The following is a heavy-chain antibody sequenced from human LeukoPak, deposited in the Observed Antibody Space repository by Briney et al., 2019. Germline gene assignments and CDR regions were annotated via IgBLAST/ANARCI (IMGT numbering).Heavy chain of an antibody. Sequence: GGSLRLSCAASGFTFSSYWMSWVRQAPGRGLEWVANIKQDGSEKYYVDSVKGRFTISRDNAKNSLYLQMNSLRAEDTAVYYCARDSSGWYHWFDPWGQGTLVTVSS. CDR2: IKQDGSEK. CDR1: GFTFSSYW. J-gene: IGHJ5*02. V-gene: IGHV3-7*01. D-gene: IGHD6-19*01. CDR3: ARDSSGWYHWFDP.